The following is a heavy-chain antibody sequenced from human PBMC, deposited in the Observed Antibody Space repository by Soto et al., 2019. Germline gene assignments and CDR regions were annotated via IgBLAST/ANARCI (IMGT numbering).Heavy chain of an antibody. V-gene: IGHV3-23*01. CDR2: ISGSGGST. CDR1: GFTFSSYA. Sequence: EVQLLESGGGLVQPGGSLTLSCAASGFTFSSYAMSWVRQAPGKGLEWVSAISGSGGSTYYADSVKGRFTISRDNSKNTLYLQMNSLRAEDTAVYYCAKDGVPAAYYYYYGMDVWGQGTTVTVSS. J-gene: IGHJ6*02. D-gene: IGHD2-2*01. CDR3: AKDGVPAAYYYYYGMDV.